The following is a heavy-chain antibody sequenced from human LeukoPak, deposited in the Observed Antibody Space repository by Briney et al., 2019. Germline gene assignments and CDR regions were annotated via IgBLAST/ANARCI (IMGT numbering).Heavy chain of an antibody. J-gene: IGHJ6*02. V-gene: IGHV3-48*03. CDR2: ISSSGSTI. CDR3: ARDLGYGSGTHPPETPYYYYYGMDV. CDR1: GFTFSSYE. Sequence: GGSLRLSCAASGFTFSSYEMNWVRQAPGKGLERVSYISSSGSTIYYADSVKGRFTISRDNAKNSLYLQMNSLRAEDTAVYYCARDLGYGSGTHPPETPYYYYYGMDVWGQGTTVTVSS. D-gene: IGHD3-10*01.